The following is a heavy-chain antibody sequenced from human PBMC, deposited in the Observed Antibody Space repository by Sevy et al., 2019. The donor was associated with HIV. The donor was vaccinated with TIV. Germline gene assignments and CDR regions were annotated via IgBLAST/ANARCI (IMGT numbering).Heavy chain of an antibody. D-gene: IGHD2-15*01. CDR2: ISSSSSTI. J-gene: IGHJ4*02. CDR3: ARGYCSAGSCYGPRYFDY. V-gene: IGHV3-48*02. CDR1: GFTFSSYS. Sequence: GGSLRLSCAASGFTFSSYSMNWVRQAPGKGLEWVSYISSSSSTIDYADSVKGRFTISRDNAKNSLYLQMNSLRDEDTAVYYCARGYCSAGSCYGPRYFDYWGQGTLVTVSS.